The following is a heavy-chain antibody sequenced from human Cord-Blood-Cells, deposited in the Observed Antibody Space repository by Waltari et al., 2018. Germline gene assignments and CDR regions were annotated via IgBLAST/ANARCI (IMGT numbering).Heavy chain of an antibody. V-gene: IGHV1-24*01. D-gene: IGHD4-17*01. CDR3: ATVDYGDYVARYSGFDP. CDR1: GYTLTELS. J-gene: IGHJ5*02. Sequence: QVQLVQSGAEVKKPGASVKVSCKVSGYTLTELSMHWVRQAPGKGLEWMGGVNPEKGETMYAQKFQGRFTMTEYTSTDTAYMELSSLRSEDTAVYYCATVDYGDYVARYSGFDPWGQGTLVTVSS. CDR2: VNPEKGET.